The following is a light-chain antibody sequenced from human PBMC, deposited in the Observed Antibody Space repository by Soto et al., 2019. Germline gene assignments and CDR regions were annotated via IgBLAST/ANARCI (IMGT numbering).Light chain of an antibody. CDR1: QDITNY. CDR3: QQYDTLPIT. J-gene: IGKJ5*01. V-gene: IGKV1-33*01. CDR2: DAY. Sequence: DIQMTQSPSSLSASVGDSVTITCQASQDITNYLNWYQQKPGKAPKLLINDAYNLETGVPSRFSGSGSGTHFTFTISSLQPEDFATYYCQQYDTLPITFGQGTRLDIK.